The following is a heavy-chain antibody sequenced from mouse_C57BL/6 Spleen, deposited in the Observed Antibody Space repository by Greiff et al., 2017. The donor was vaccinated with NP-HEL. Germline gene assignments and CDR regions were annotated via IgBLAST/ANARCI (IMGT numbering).Heavy chain of an antibody. Sequence: QVQLQQPGAELVRPGSSVKLSCKASGYTFTSYWMHWVKQRPIQGLEWIGNIDPSDSETHYNQKFKDKATLTVDKSSSTAHMQLSSLTSEDSAVYYCARAGNYGYAMDYWGQGTSVTVSS. CDR3: ARAGNYGYAMDY. J-gene: IGHJ4*01. CDR2: IDPSDSET. CDR1: GYTFTSYW. D-gene: IGHD1-1*02. V-gene: IGHV1-52*01.